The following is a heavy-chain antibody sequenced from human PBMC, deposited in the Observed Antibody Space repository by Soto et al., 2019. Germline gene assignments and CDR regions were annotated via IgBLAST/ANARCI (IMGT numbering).Heavy chain of an antibody. CDR1: GYTFPTYW. D-gene: IGHD1-26*01. CDR3: ARVCCYTGNCYPNDAFHL. V-gene: IGHV5-51*01. Sequence: GESLKISCKASGYTFPTYWIGWVRQMPGKGFEWMGIIYPGDSDTRYSPALQGQVTISADMSINTVYLQWSSLKASDTAMYYCARVCCYTGNCYPNDAFHLWGQGTMVTVSS. J-gene: IGHJ3*01. CDR2: IYPGDSDT.